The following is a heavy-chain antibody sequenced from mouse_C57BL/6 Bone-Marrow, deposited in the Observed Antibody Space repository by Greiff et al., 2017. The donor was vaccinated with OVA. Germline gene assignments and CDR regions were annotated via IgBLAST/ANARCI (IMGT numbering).Heavy chain of an antibody. V-gene: IGHV14-4*01. D-gene: IGHD1-1*01. CDR1: GFNIKDDY. Sequence: EVKLVESGAELVRPGASVKLSCTASGFNIKDDYMHWVKQRPEQGLEWIGWIDPENGDTEYASKFQGKATITADTSSNTAYLQLSSLTSEDTAVYYCTTGPYYGSSYDGYWGQGTTLTVSS. CDR2: IDPENGDT. J-gene: IGHJ2*01. CDR3: TTGPYYGSSYDGY.